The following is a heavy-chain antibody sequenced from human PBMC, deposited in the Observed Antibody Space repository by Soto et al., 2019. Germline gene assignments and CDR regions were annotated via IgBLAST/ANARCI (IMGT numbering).Heavy chain of an antibody. CDR2: ISGSGGST. CDR1: GFTFSSYA. D-gene: IGHD2-21*02. CDR3: AKVRWAYCGGDCYTNFDY. Sequence: GGSLRLSCAASGFTFSSYAMSWVRQAPGKGLEWVSAISGSGGSTYYADSVKGRFTISRDNSKNTLYLQMNSLRAEDTAVYYCAKVRWAYCGGDCYTNFDYWGQGTLVTVSS. J-gene: IGHJ4*02. V-gene: IGHV3-23*01.